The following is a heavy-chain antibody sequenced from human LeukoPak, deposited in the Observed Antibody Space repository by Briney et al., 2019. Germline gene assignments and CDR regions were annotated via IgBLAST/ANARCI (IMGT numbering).Heavy chain of an antibody. D-gene: IGHD6-6*01. J-gene: IGHJ5*02. CDR1: GGSIGSYY. CDR2: VYYSGST. V-gene: IGHV4-59*01. Sequence: SETLSLTCTVSGGSIGSYYWSWTRQPPGKGLEWIGYVYYSGSTNYNPSLKSRFTISVDTSKNQFSLKLSSVTAADTAVYYCASTFSSSSSPTWFDPWGQGTLVTVSS. CDR3: ASTFSSSSSPTWFDP.